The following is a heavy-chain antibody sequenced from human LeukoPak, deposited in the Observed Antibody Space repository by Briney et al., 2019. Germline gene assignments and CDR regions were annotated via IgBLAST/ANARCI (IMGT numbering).Heavy chain of an antibody. CDR1: GFTFSNYA. D-gene: IGHD2-21*01. CDR3: AKVADQRVVRSGFDV. Sequence: GRSLRLSCATSGFTFSNYAMHWVRQAPGKGLEWVAGISHGGDNQYYADSVKGRFTISRDNSENTLYLQMNSLRDEDTAVYYCAKVADQRVVRSGFDVWGQGTMVTVSS. V-gene: IGHV3-30*18. J-gene: IGHJ3*01. CDR2: ISHGGDNQ.